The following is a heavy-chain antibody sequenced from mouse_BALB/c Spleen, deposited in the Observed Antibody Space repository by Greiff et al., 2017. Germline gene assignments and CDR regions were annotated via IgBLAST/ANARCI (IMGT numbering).Heavy chain of an antibody. CDR1: GYSFTDYY. CDR3: AKEETGTCAY. J-gene: IGHJ3*01. CDR2: IDPYNGGT. Sequence: VQLQQSGPGLVKPGASVMVSCTASGYSFTDYYMYWVKQSHGKNLEWIGYIDPYNGGTSYNPKFKGKATLTVDKSSSTAFMHLNSLTSEDSAVYYCAKEETGTCAYWGQGTLVTVSA. D-gene: IGHD4-1*01. V-gene: IGHV1S135*01.